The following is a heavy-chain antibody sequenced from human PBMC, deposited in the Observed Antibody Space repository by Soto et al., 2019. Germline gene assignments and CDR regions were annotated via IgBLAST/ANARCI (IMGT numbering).Heavy chain of an antibody. CDR2: IIPVLGPA. J-gene: IGHJ4*02. Sequence: SVKVCCKASGGTFSRYAISWVRQAPGQGLEWMGGIIPVLGPAFYAQKFQGRVTITADKSTSTAYLELTSLRSEDTAVYYCVRAAKRYFDYWGQGTLVTVSS. V-gene: IGHV1-69*06. D-gene: IGHD6-25*01. CDR3: VRAAKRYFDY. CDR1: GGTFSRYA.